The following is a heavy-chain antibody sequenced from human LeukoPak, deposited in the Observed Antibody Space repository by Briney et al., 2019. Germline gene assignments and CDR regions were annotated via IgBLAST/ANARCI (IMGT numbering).Heavy chain of an antibody. V-gene: IGHV3-21*01. CDR3: ARSSIFGVVTPYYFDY. CDR2: ISSSSSYI. D-gene: IGHD3-3*01. CDR1: GFTFSSYS. Sequence: GSLSLSCAASGFTFSSYSMNWVRQAPGKELEWVSSISSSSSYIYYADSVKGRFTISRDNAKNSLYLQMNSLRAEDTAVYYCARSSIFGVVTPYYFDYWGQGTLVTVSS. J-gene: IGHJ4*02.